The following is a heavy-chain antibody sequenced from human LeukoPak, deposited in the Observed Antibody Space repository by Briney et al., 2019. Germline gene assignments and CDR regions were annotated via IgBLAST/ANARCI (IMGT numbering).Heavy chain of an antibody. CDR1: GFTFDDYS. V-gene: IGHV3-43*01. J-gene: IGHJ4*02. D-gene: IGHD1-1*01. CDR2: IREDGSKT. CDR3: AKEKGTIYFDY. Sequence: GGSLRLSCAASGFTFDDYSMHWVRQAPGKGLEWVSLIREDGSKTFYADSVKGRFTISRDNSKNSLYLQMSSLRTEDTAFYYCAKEKGTIYFDYWGQGTLVTVSS.